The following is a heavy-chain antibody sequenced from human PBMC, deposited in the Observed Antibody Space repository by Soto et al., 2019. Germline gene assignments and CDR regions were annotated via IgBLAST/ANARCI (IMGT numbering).Heavy chain of an antibody. CDR1: GYTFTSYD. J-gene: IGHJ4*02. V-gene: IGHV1-8*01. Sequence: ASVKVSCKASGYTFTSYDINWVRQATGQGLEWMGWMNPNSGNTAYAQKFQGRVTMTRNTSISTAYMELSSLRSEDTAVYYCARERGCSGGSCYFFDYWGQGTLVIVSS. CDR2: MNPNSGNT. D-gene: IGHD2-15*01. CDR3: ARERGCSGGSCYFFDY.